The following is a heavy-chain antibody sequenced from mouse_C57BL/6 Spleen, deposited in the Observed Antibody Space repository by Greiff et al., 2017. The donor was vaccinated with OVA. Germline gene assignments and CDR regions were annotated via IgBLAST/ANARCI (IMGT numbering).Heavy chain of an antibody. J-gene: IGHJ2*01. V-gene: IGHV1-80*01. CDR3: ARVGGYSHYFDY. CDR1: GYAFSSYW. Sequence: QVQLQQSGAELVKPGASVKISCKASGYAFSSYWMNWVKQRPGKGLEWIGQIYPGDGDTNYNGKFKGKATLTADKSSSTAYMQLSSLTSEDSAVYFCARVGGYSHYFDYWGQGTTLTVSS. D-gene: IGHD2-3*01. CDR2: IYPGDGDT.